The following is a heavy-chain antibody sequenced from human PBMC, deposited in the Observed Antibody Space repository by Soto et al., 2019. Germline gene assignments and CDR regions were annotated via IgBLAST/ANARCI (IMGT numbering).Heavy chain of an antibody. D-gene: IGHD2-15*01. CDR1: GGSISSGGYY. J-gene: IGHJ3*02. Sequence: SETLSLTCTVSGGSISSGGYYWSWIRQHPGKGLEWIGYIYYSGSTYYNPSLKSRVTISVDTSKNQFSLKLSSVTAADTAVYYCARDPVGGAFDIWGQGTMVTVSS. CDR2: IYYSGST. CDR3: ARDPVGGAFDI. V-gene: IGHV4-31*03.